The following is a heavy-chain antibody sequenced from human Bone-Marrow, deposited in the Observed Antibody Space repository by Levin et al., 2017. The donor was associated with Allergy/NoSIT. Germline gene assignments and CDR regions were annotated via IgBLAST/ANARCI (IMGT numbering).Heavy chain of an antibody. CDR2: IFSNDEK. J-gene: IGHJ3*02. D-gene: IGHD3-22*01. Sequence: SGPTLVKPTETLTLTCTVSGFSLSNARMGVSWIRQPPGKALEWLAHIFSNDEKSYSTSLKSRLTISKDTSKSQVVLTMTNMDPVDTATYYCARILEGGYYPNDAFDIWGQGTMVTVSS. V-gene: IGHV2-26*01. CDR1: GFSLSNARMG. CDR3: ARILEGGYYPNDAFDI.